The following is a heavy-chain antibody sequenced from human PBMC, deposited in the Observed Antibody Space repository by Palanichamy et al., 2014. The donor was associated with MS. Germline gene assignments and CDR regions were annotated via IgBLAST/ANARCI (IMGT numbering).Heavy chain of an antibody. CDR2: INWDGTTT. Sequence: RLSCAASGFTFDDYAMHWLRQAPGKGLEWVSLINWDGTTTYYADSVKGRFTISRDNSKNSLYLQMNSLRAEDTAFYYCAKAFSSGWYYYFDYWGQGTLVTVSS. CDR1: GFTFDDYA. J-gene: IGHJ4*02. D-gene: IGHD6-19*01. V-gene: IGHV3-43D*04. CDR3: AKAFSSGWYYYFDY.